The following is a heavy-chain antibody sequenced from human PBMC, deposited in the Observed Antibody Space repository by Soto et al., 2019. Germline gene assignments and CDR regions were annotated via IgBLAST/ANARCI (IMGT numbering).Heavy chain of an antibody. V-gene: IGHV1-69*01. D-gene: IGHD3-10*01. Sequence: VQLVQSSAEVKKPGSSVKVSCKASGGTVSSSAISWVRQAPGHGLEWMGGSIPIFGKANYAQKFQGRVTITADESTRTAYKELSRLGSEDTAVYYFGGGYGLLWLGESLGGMDVWGQGTTVTVSS. CDR3: GGGYGLLWLGESLGGMDV. CDR2: SIPIFGKA. J-gene: IGHJ6*02. CDR1: GGTVSSSA.